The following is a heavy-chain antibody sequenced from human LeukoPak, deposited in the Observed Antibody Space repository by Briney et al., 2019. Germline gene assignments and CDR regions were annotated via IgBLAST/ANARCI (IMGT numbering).Heavy chain of an antibody. J-gene: IGHJ4*02. CDR1: GYTFTGYY. Sequence: ASVKVSCKASGYTFTGYYMHWVRQAPGQGLEWVGWISTYNGDTDYAQKFQGRVTMTRDTSTNTAYMELRGLRSDDTAVYYCTSDLARGSYYFDYWGQGTLVTVSS. D-gene: IGHD3-10*01. V-gene: IGHV1-18*04. CDR2: ISTYNGDT. CDR3: TSDLARGSYYFDY.